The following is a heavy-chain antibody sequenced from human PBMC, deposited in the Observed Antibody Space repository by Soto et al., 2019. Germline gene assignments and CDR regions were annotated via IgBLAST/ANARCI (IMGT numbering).Heavy chain of an antibody. CDR3: ARSQGATIGGDAFDI. V-gene: IGHV3-21*01. D-gene: IGHD1-26*01. J-gene: IGHJ3*02. CDR1: GFTFSSYS. Sequence: GGSLRLSCAASGFTFSSYSMNWVRQAPGKGLEWVSSISSSSSYIYYADSVKGRFTISRDNAKNSLYLQMNSLRAEDTAVYYCARSQGATIGGDAFDIWGQGTMVTVSS. CDR2: ISSSSSYI.